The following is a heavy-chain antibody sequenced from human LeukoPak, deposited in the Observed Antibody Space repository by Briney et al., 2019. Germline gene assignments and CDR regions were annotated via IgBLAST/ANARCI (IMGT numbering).Heavy chain of an antibody. V-gene: IGHV1-69*01. CDR2: IIPIFGTA. CDR3: ARIAYCGGDCYTTYFDY. D-gene: IGHD2-21*01. J-gene: IGHJ4*02. CDR1: GGTFSSYA. Sequence: SVKVSCKASGGTFSSYAISWVRQAPGQGLEWMGGIIPIFGTANYAQKFQGRVTITADESTSTAYMELSSLRSEDTAVYYCARIAYCGGDCYTTYFDYWGQGTLVTVSS.